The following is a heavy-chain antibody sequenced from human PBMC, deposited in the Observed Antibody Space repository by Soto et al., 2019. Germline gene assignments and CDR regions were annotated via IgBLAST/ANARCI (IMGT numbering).Heavy chain of an antibody. CDR3: ASTYSGYLDN. V-gene: IGHV4-31*03. Sequence: SETLSLTCSVSGDSMSSGAYYWSWIRQHPGKGLEWIAYIYHSGDTHYNPSLRSRITISVDTSKNQFSLKLTSVTDADTAVYYCASTYSGYLDNWGQGSLVTVSS. J-gene: IGHJ4*02. CDR2: IYHSGDT. D-gene: IGHD3-22*01. CDR1: GDSMSSGAYY.